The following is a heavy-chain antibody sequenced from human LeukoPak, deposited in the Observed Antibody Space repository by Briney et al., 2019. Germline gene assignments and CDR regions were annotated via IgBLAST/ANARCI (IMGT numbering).Heavy chain of an antibody. Sequence: ASVKVSCKTSGFTFTSNGISWVRQAPGQGLEWMGWINAYNGKTNYPQKFQDRVTMTTDTSTSTAYLELRNLRSDDTAVYYCARDSHDYCDYWGQETLVTVSS. CDR2: INAYNGKT. CDR3: ARDSHDYCDY. CDR1: GFTFTSNG. J-gene: IGHJ4*02. V-gene: IGHV1-18*01.